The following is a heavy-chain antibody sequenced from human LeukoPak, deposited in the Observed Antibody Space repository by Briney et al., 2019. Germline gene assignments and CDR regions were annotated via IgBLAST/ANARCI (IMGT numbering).Heavy chain of an antibody. CDR3: AKSSSGY. CDR2: ISWNSGSI. J-gene: IGHJ4*02. V-gene: IGHV3-9*01. CDR1: GFTFDDYA. D-gene: IGHD6-13*01. Sequence: GGSLRLSCAASGFTFDDYAMHWVRQAPGKGLEWVSGISWNSGSIAYADSVKGRFTISRDNAKNSLYLQMNSLRAEDTAVYYCAKSSSGYWGQGTLVTVSS.